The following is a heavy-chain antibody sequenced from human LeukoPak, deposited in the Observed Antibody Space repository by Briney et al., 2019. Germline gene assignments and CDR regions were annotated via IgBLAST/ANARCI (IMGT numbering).Heavy chain of an antibody. CDR3: ARDDGLVYVKFVDY. CDR2: ITAYNGNT. Sequence: ASVKVSCKASGGTFSSYAISWVRQAPGQGLEWMGWITAYNGNTNYAQKLQGRVTMTTDTSTSTAYMELRSLRADDTAIYYCARDDGLVYVKFVDYWGQGTLVTVSS. D-gene: IGHD2-8*01. J-gene: IGHJ4*02. V-gene: IGHV1-18*01. CDR1: GGTFSSYA.